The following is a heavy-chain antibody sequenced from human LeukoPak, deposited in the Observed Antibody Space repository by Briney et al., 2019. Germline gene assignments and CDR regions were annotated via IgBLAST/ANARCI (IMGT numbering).Heavy chain of an antibody. V-gene: IGHV3-20*01. CDR2: INWNGGST. CDR3: ARGGYEHSFDY. Sequence: PGGSLRLSCAASGFTFSNYGMSWVRQAPGKGLEWVSGINWNGGSTGYADSVKGRFTISRDNAKNSLYLQMNSLRAEDTALYHCARGGYEHSFDYWGQGTLVTVSS. D-gene: IGHD5-12*01. J-gene: IGHJ4*02. CDR1: GFTFSNYG.